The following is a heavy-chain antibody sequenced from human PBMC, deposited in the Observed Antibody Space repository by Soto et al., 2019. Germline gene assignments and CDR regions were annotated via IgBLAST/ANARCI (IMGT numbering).Heavy chain of an antibody. V-gene: IGHV1-18*01. Sequence: QVQLVQSGAEVKKPGASVKVSCKASGYTFTSYGISWVRQAPGQGLEWMGWISAYNGNTNYAQKLQGRVTMTTDTSTSTADMELRSLRSDDTAVYYCASTHRYSSSWYHFDYWGQGTLVTVSS. J-gene: IGHJ4*02. D-gene: IGHD6-13*01. CDR3: ASTHRYSSSWYHFDY. CDR1: GYTFTSYG. CDR2: ISAYNGNT.